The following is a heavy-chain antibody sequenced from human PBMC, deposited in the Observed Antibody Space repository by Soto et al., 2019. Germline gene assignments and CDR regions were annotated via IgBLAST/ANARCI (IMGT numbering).Heavy chain of an antibody. D-gene: IGHD3-10*01. J-gene: IGHJ4*02. CDR3: AKGRGGSGSLTPRVDF. CDR1: GFTFNNYA. V-gene: IGHV3-23*01. Sequence: EVQLLESGGGLVQPGGSLRLSCAASGFTFNNYAMTWVRQAPGKGLEWVSAISGGGDTTSYEDSVKGRFTVSRDGSKNTLYLQMSSLRAEDTALYSCAKGRGGSGSLTPRVDFWGQGTLVTVSS. CDR2: ISGGGDTT.